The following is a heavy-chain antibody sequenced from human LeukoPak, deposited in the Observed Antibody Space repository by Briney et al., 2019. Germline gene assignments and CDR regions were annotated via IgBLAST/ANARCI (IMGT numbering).Heavy chain of an antibody. CDR3: ARDRPPLYYYDSSGYYYVLGFDY. CDR1: GGSFSGYY. CDR2: INHSGST. V-gene: IGHV4-34*01. J-gene: IGHJ4*02. Sequence: PSETLSLTCAVYGGSFSGYYWSWIRQPPGKGLEWIGEINHSGSTNYNPSLKSRVTISVDTSKNQFSLKLSSVTAADTAVYYCARDRPPLYYYDSSGYYYVLGFDYWGQGTLVTVSS. D-gene: IGHD3-22*01.